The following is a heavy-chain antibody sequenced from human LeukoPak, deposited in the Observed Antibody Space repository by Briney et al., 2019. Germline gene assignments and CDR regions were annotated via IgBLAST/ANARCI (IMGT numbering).Heavy chain of an antibody. Sequence: KPGGSLRLSCAASGFTFSSYSMNWVRQAPGKGLEWVSSISSSSSYIYYAHSVKGRFTISRDNAKNSLYLQMNSLRAEDTAVYYCAREGTEYQLRNWGQGTLVTVSS. D-gene: IGHD2-2*01. CDR2: ISSSSSYI. CDR3: AREGTEYQLRN. V-gene: IGHV3-21*01. CDR1: GFTFSSYS. J-gene: IGHJ4*02.